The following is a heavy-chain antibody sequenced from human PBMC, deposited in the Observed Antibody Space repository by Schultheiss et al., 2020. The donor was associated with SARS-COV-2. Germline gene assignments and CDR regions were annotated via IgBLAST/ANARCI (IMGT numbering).Heavy chain of an antibody. CDR3: ARVVGEWYFDL. V-gene: IGHV3-66*01. CDR1: GFTVSSNY. CDR2: IYSGGST. D-gene: IGHD2-15*01. J-gene: IGHJ2*01. Sequence: GGSLRLSCAASGFTVSSNYMSWVRQAPGKGLEWVSVIYSGGSTYYADSVKGRFTISRDNAKNSLYLQMNSLRAEDTAVYYCARVVGEWYFDLWGRGTLVTVSS.